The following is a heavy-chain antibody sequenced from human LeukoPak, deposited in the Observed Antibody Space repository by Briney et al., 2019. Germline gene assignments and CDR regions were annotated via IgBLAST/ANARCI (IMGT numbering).Heavy chain of an antibody. CDR3: ARSPPGDYGPATAEYFQD. D-gene: IGHD4-17*01. V-gene: IGHV1-69*05. CDR1: GYTFTGYY. Sequence: SLKVSCKTSGYTFTGYYMHWVRQAPGQRREWMGGIIPIFGKANYAQKIEGRVTITTNETTSTAYMELSSLRSEDKAVYYCARSPPGDYGPATAEYFQDWGQGTLVTVSS. CDR2: IIPIFGKA. J-gene: IGHJ1*01.